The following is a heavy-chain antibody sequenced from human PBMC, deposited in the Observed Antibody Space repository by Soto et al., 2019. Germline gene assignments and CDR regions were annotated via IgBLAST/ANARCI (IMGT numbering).Heavy chain of an antibody. CDR1: GGTFSSYT. CDR2: IIPILGIA. J-gene: IGHJ4*02. D-gene: IGHD3-9*01. CDR3: ASTRMGYDILTRDY. V-gene: IGHV1-69*02. Sequence: QVQLVQSGAEVKKPGSSVKVSCKASGGTFSSYTISWVRQAPGQGLEWMGRIIPILGIANYAQKFQGRVTITADKSTSTAYMELSSLRSEDTAVYYWASTRMGYDILTRDYWGQGTLVTVSS.